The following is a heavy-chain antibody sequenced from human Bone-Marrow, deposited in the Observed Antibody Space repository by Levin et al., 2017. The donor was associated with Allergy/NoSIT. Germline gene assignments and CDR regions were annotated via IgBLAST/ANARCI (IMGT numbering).Heavy chain of an antibody. J-gene: IGHJ6*03. CDR1: GFSLNTCS. D-gene: IGHD5-24*01. V-gene: IGHV3-21*01. Sequence: PGGSLRLSCAVSGFSLNTCSVNWVRQAPGKGLEWVSSISSSTSHTFYADSVRGRFTISRDDAKNSVYLQMNSLRAEDTAVYYCAREKYNHQDMDVWGKGTTVTVSS. CDR2: ISSSTSHT. CDR3: AREKYNHQDMDV.